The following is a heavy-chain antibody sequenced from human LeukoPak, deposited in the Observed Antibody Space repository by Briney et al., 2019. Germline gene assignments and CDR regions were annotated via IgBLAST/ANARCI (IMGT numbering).Heavy chain of an antibody. Sequence: PSQTLSLTCSVSGGSISGGGYFWNWIRQPPGKTLEWIGCTDHTGFTYNKPSLRSRVTISVDTSKNQFSLKLSSVTAADTAVYYCARGYSSSDYYFDHWGQGTLVTVSS. J-gene: IGHJ4*02. CDR1: GGSISGGGYF. V-gene: IGHV4-30-2*02. CDR3: ARGYSSSDYYFDH. D-gene: IGHD6-13*01. CDR2: TDHTGFT.